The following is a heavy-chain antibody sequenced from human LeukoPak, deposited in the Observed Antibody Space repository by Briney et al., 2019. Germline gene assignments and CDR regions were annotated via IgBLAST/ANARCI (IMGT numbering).Heavy chain of an antibody. Sequence: SETLSLTCAVYGGSFRGYYWSWLRQPPGKGLEWVGEINHGGSTNYNPSFKSRVTISVDTSKNQFSLKLSSVTAADTAVYYCARRYYSGSTPSMDVWDKGTTVTVSS. CDR2: INHGGST. J-gene: IGHJ6*04. V-gene: IGHV4-34*01. CDR3: ARRYYSGSTPSMDV. CDR1: GGSFRGYY. D-gene: IGHD3-10*01.